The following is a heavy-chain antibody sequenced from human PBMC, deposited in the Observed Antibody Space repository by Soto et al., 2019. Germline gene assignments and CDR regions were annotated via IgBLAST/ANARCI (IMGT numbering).Heavy chain of an antibody. CDR3: AREPKNYYDSSGYPGDYYYYGMDV. V-gene: IGHV3-7*05. Sequence: GGSLRLSCAASGFTFSSYWMSWVRQAPGKGLEWVANIKQDGSEKYYVDSVKGRFTISRDNAKNSLYLQMNSLRAEDTAVYYCAREPKNYYDSSGYPGDYYYYGMDVWGQGTTVTVSS. J-gene: IGHJ6*02. CDR2: IKQDGSEK. CDR1: GFTFSSYW. D-gene: IGHD3-22*01.